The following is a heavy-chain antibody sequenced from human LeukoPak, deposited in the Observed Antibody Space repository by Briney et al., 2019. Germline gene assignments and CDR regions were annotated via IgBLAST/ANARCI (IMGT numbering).Heavy chain of an antibody. D-gene: IGHD6-6*01. V-gene: IGHV4-59*01. CDR2: IYYSGST. CDR1: GGSIHSYY. Sequence: PSETLSLTCTVSGGSIHSYYWSWVRQPPGKGLEWIGYIYYSGSTNYNPSLKSRVTISVDTSKNQFSLKLSSVTAADTAVYYCARDRRAFDIWGQGTMVTVSS. J-gene: IGHJ3*02. CDR3: ARDRRAFDI.